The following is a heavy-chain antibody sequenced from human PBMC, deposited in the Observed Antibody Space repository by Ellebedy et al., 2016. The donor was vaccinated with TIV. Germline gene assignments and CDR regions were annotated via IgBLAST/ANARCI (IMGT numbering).Heavy chain of an antibody. V-gene: IGHV3-74*01. CDR1: GFTFSYYW. J-gene: IGHJ4*02. Sequence: GESLKISXAASGFTFSYYWMHWVRQAPGKGLVWVSRIRGDGRDTNYADSVKGRFTISRDNSKNTLYLQLNSLRAGDTAKYYCAKSIILPRYGAPPFDSWGQGTLVTVSS. D-gene: IGHD3-10*01. CDR2: IRGDGRDT. CDR3: AKSIILPRYGAPPFDS.